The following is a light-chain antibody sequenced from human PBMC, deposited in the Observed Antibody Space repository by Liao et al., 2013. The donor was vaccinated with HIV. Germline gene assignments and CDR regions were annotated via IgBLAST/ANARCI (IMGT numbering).Light chain of an antibody. CDR3: QTWDTGTGV. CDR1: QLGNKN. J-gene: IGLJ1*01. V-gene: IGLV3-1*01. Sequence: SYELTQPPSVSVSPGQTASITCSGDQLGNKNICWYQQKPGQSPVLVIYEDDKRPSGIPERFSGSNSGTTATLAISGAQALDEADYYCQTWDTGTGVFGTGTRLTVL. CDR2: EDD.